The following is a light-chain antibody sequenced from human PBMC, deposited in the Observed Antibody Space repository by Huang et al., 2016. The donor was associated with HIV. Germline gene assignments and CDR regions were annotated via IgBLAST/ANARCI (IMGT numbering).Light chain of an antibody. CDR1: QSGSSN. Sequence: EIVMTQSPATLSVSPGERATLPCRASQSGSSNLAWYQQKPGQAPRLLIYGASTRATGMPARFSGSGSGTEFTLTISSLQSEDFAVYYCQQYNNWPGTFGPGTKVDIK. CDR2: GAS. V-gene: IGKV3-15*01. CDR3: QQYNNWPGT. J-gene: IGKJ3*01.